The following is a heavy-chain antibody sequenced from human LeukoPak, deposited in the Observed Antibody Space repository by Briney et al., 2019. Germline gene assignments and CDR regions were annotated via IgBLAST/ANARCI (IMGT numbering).Heavy chain of an antibody. CDR2: IYTSGST. Sequence: KASETLSLTCTVSGGSLSSGSYYWSWIRPPAGEGLEWIGRIYTSGSTNYNPSLKSRGTISVDTSKNQFSLKLSSVTAADTAVYYCARQTLLGSLWADYWGQGTLVTVSS. V-gene: IGHV4-61*02. CDR1: GGSLSSGSYY. CDR3: ARQTLLGSLWADY. J-gene: IGHJ4*02. D-gene: IGHD2-15*01.